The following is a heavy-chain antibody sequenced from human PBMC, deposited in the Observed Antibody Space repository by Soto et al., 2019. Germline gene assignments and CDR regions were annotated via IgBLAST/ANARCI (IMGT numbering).Heavy chain of an antibody. D-gene: IGHD6-13*01. J-gene: IGHJ4*02. V-gene: IGHV3-66*04. CDR2: IYSGGTT. Sequence: PGGSLRLSCAASGFSVSLNYMAWVRQAPGKGLEWVSVIYSGGTTFYADSVKGRFTISRDSSRNTLFLQMDSLRADDTAVYYCAKRRPYRSSWYEDYWGQGTLVTAPQ. CDR3: AKRRPYRSSWYEDY. CDR1: GFSVSLNY.